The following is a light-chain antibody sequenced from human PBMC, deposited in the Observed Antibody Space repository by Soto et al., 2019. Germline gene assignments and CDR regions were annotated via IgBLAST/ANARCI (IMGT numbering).Light chain of an antibody. CDR3: QQFNSALGIT. CDR1: QSISSW. Sequence: DIQMTQSPSTLSASVGDRVTITCRASQSISSWLAWYQQKPGKAPKLLIYKASSLESGVPSRVSGSGSGTEFPLTISSLQPDDFATYYCQQFNSALGITFGQGTRLEIK. V-gene: IGKV1-5*03. J-gene: IGKJ5*01. CDR2: KAS.